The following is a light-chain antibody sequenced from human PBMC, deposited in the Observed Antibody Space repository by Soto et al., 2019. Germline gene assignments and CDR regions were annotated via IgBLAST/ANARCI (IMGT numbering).Light chain of an antibody. Sequence: EIVLTQSPATLSLSPGERATLSCRASQSVGSYLAWYQQKPGQAPRLLIYDASNRATGIPARFSGSGSGTDFTLTSSSLEPEDFAVYYCHQRSNWPLTFGGGTKVEIK. CDR3: HQRSNWPLT. CDR1: QSVGSY. J-gene: IGKJ4*01. CDR2: DAS. V-gene: IGKV3-11*01.